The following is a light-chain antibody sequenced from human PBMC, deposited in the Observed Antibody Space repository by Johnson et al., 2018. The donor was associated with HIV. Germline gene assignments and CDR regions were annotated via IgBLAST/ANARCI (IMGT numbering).Light chain of an antibody. V-gene: IGLV1-51*02. CDR1: SSTIGNNY. CDR2: KNN. J-gene: IGLJ1*01. CDR3: GTWDSSLSACGV. Sequence: QSVLTQPPSVSAAPGQKVTISCSGSSSTIGNNYVSWYQVLPGTAPKLLIYKNNERPSGIPDRFSGSKSGTSATLGITGLQTGYEADYYCGTWDSSLSACGVVGTGTKVTVL.